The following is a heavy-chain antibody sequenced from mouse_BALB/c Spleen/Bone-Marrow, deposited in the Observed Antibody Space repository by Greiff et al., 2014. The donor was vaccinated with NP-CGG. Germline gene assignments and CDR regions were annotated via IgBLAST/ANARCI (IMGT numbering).Heavy chain of an antibody. CDR2: IRSKSNNYAT. CDR3: VLGRDRFAY. J-gene: IGHJ3*01. D-gene: IGHD4-1*01. Sequence: EVQLVESGGGMVQPKGSLKLSCAASGFTFKTYAMNWVRQTPGKGLEWVARIRSKSNNYATYYVDSVKDRFTISRDDSQSMLFLQMNNLKTEDTAMYHCVLGRDRFAYWGQGTLVTVSA. V-gene: IGHV10-1*02. CDR1: GFTFKTYA.